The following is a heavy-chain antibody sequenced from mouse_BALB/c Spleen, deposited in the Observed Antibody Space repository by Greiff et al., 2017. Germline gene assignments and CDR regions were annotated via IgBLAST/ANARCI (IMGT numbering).Heavy chain of an antibody. Sequence: EVKLQESGGGLVKPGGSLRLSCAASGFTFSSYAMSWVRQTPGRRLEWVASLSSVGSTYYPDGVKGRFTISRDIAWNSLYLQMSSLGSEDTAMSYCARRLRCYFDDWGQGTTRTVSP. J-gene: IGHJ2*01. V-gene: IGHV5-6-5*01. CDR3: ARRLRCYFDD. CDR1: GFTFSSYA. D-gene: IGHD2-4*01. CDR2: LSSVGST.